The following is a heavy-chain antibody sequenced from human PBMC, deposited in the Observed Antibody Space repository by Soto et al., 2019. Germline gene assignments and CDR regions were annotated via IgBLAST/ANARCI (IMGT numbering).Heavy chain of an antibody. D-gene: IGHD2-15*01. V-gene: IGHV1-69*12. CDR2: IIPIFGTA. J-gene: IGHJ6*02. CDR1: GGTFSSYA. Sequence: QVQLVQSGAEVKKPGSSVKVSCKASGGTFSSYAISWVRQAPGQGLEWMGGIIPIFGTANYAQKFQGRVTITADESTSTACMELSSLRSEDTAVYYCASAPQDIVVVVAAYDYYYYGMDVWGQGTTVTVSS. CDR3: ASAPQDIVVVVAAYDYYYYGMDV.